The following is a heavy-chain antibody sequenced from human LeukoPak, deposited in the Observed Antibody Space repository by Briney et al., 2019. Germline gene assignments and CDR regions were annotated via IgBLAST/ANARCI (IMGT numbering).Heavy chain of an antibody. V-gene: IGHV3-49*04. CDR1: GFTIGDYT. Sequence: PGGSLRLSCTASGFTIGDYTMNWVRQAPGKGLEWVGFIRSKAYGGTTEYAASVKGIFTISRDDSKTIAYLQMNSLKTEDTALYYCTRDRSGYYYNWFDPWGQGTLVTVSS. CDR2: IRSKAYGGTT. D-gene: IGHD3-22*01. J-gene: IGHJ5*02. CDR3: TRDRSGYYYNWFDP.